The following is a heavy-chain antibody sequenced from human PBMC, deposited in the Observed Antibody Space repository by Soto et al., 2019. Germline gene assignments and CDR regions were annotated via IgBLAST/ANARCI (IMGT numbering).Heavy chain of an antibody. CDR1: GFTFSSYA. CDR3: ARDPRKVSSSSYDNWFAP. CDR2: ISYDGSNK. J-gene: IGHJ5*02. V-gene: IGHV3-30-3*01. D-gene: IGHD6-6*01. Sequence: GGSLRLSCAASGFTFSSYAMHWVRQAPGKGLEWVAVISYDGSNKYYADSVKGRFTISRDNSKNTLYLQMNSPRAEDTAVYYCARDPRKVSSSSYDNWFAPWGQGTLVTVSS.